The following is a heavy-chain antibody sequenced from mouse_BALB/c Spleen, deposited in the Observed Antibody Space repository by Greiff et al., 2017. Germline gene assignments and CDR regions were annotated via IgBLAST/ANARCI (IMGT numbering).Heavy chain of an antibody. J-gene: IGHJ4*01. CDR2: ISSGGSYT. Sequence: DVKLVESGGDLVKPGGSLKLSCAASGFTFSSYGMPWVRQTPDKRLEWVATISSGGSYTYYPDSVKGRFTISRDNAKNTLYLQMSSLKSEDTAMYYCARRGTSAMDYWGQGTSVTVSS. V-gene: IGHV5-6*02. CDR3: ARRGTSAMDY. D-gene: IGHD2-13*01. CDR1: GFTFSSYG.